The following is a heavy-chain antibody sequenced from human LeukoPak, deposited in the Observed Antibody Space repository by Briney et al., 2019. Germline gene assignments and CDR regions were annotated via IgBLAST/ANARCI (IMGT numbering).Heavy chain of an antibody. CDR3: SYYYDSSGYLDY. D-gene: IGHD3-22*01. CDR2: ISGRGGST. J-gene: IGHJ4*02. V-gene: IGHV3-23*01. CDR1: GFTFSNYA. Sequence: GGSLRLSCAASGFTFSNYAMSWVRQAAGKGLEWVSTISGRGGSTYYADSVRGRFTISRDNSRNTLYLQMNSLRAEDTAVYYCSYYYDSSGYLDYWGQGTLVTVSS.